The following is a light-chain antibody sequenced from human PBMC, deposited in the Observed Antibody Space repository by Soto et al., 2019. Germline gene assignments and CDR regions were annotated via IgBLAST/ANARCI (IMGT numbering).Light chain of an antibody. J-gene: IGLJ1*01. Sequence: HSALTQPASVSGSPGQSITISCTGTSSDVGGYNYVSWYQQHPGKAPKLMIYDVSNRPSGVSNRFSGSKSGNTASLTISGLQAEDEADYYCSSYTSSSTLYVFGTGTTLTVL. CDR1: SSDVGGYNY. V-gene: IGLV2-14*01. CDR3: SSYTSSSTLYV. CDR2: DVS.